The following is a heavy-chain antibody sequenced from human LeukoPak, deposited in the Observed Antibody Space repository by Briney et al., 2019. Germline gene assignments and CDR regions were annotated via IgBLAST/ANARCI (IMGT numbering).Heavy chain of an antibody. CDR2: ISTSDTTI. V-gene: IGHV3-48*04. Sequence: GGSLRLSCAASGFTFSSYSMNWVRQAPGKGLEWVPYISTSDTTIYYADSVKGRFTISRDNAKNSLYLQMNSLRVEDTAVYYCARGGGSSWCLDCWGQGTLVTVSS. D-gene: IGHD6-13*01. J-gene: IGHJ4*02. CDR3: ARGGGSSWCLDC. CDR1: GFTFSSYS.